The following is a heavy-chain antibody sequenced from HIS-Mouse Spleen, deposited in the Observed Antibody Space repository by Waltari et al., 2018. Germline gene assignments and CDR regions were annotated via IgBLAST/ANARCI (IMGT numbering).Heavy chain of an antibody. CDR1: GGSISSSSYY. V-gene: IGHV4-39*07. CDR2: IYYSGST. J-gene: IGHJ2*01. CDR3: AREIPYSSSWYDWYFDL. Sequence: QLQLQESGPGLVKPSETLSLTCTVSGGSISSSSYYWGWIRQPPGKGLEWIGSIYYSGSTTANPSLNSRVTISVDTSKNQFSLKLSSVTAAATAAYYCAREIPYSSSWYDWYFDLWGRGTLVTVSS. D-gene: IGHD6-13*01.